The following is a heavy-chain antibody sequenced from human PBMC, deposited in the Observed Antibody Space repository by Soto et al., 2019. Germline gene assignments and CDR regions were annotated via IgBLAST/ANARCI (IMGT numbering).Heavy chain of an antibody. D-gene: IGHD4-17*01. Sequence: SETLSLTCAVYGGSFSGYYWSWIRQPPGKGLEWIGEINHSGSTNYNPSLKSRVTISVDTSKNQFSRKLSSVTAADTVVYYCARGGGTYGDYVRWFDPWGQGTLVTVSS. J-gene: IGHJ5*02. V-gene: IGHV4-34*01. CDR3: ARGGGTYGDYVRWFDP. CDR2: INHSGST. CDR1: GGSFSGYY.